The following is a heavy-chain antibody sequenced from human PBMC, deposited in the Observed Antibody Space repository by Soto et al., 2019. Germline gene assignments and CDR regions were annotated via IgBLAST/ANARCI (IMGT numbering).Heavy chain of an antibody. D-gene: IGHD2-15*01. CDR3: ARFCSGGSCYLDY. Sequence: QVQLVQSGAEVKKPGSSVKVSCKASGGTFSSYTISWVRQAPGQGLEWMGRIIPILGIANYAQKFQGSVTITADKSTSTASMELSSLRSEDTAVYYCARFCSGGSCYLDYWGQGTLVTVSS. CDR2: IIPILGIA. J-gene: IGHJ4*02. V-gene: IGHV1-69*02. CDR1: GGTFSSYT.